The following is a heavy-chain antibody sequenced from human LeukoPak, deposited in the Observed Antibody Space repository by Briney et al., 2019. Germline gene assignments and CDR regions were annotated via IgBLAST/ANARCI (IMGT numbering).Heavy chain of an antibody. CDR3: TRESGAFSPFGF. CDR2: VHLNGAT. D-gene: IGHD1-26*01. Sequence: PSETLSLTCAVSGGSITTTNWWSWVRQPPGKGLEWIGEVHLNGATNYNPSLESRFSMSIDKSINHLSLEVTSVTAADTAMYYCTRESGAFSPFGFWGQGTLVTVSS. J-gene: IGHJ4*02. V-gene: IGHV4-4*02. CDR1: GGSITTTNW.